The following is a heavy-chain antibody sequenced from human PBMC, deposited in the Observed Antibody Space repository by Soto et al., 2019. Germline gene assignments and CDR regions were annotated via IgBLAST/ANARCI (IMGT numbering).Heavy chain of an antibody. CDR1: KFTFSNYN. J-gene: IGHJ4*02. V-gene: IGHV3-48*02. Sequence: EVQLVESGGGLVQPGGSLRLSCAASKFTFSNYNMNWVRQAPGKGLEWVSYISSSESTIYYADSVKDRFVIYRDNAENSLYLQMNSLRDEDTAVYYCARGDSSGWDFDYWGQGTPDTVSS. CDR3: ARGDSSGWDFDY. D-gene: IGHD6-19*01. CDR2: ISSSESTI.